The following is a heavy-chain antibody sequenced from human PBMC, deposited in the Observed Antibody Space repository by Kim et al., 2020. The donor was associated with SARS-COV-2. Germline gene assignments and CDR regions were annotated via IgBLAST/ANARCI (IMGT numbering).Heavy chain of an antibody. Sequence: SETLSLTCTVSGGSISSSSYYWGWIRQPPGKGLEWIGSIYYSGSTYYNPSLKSRVTISVDTSKNQFSLKLSSVTAADTAVYYCARTDQYSSGWYYYYYYGMDVWGQGTTVTVSS. CDR2: IYYSGST. D-gene: IGHD6-19*01. CDR1: GGSISSSSYY. V-gene: IGHV4-39*07. J-gene: IGHJ6*02. CDR3: ARTDQYSSGWYYYYYYGMDV.